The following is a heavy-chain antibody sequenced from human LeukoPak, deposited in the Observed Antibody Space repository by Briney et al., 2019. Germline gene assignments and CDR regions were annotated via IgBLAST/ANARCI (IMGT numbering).Heavy chain of an antibody. Sequence: PSETLSLTCTLSGGSLSRYYWSWIRQPPGKGLEYIGYIYKSGSTNYNPSLQSRVNISVDTSKKQFSLKLRPVTAADTPVYYCARLQLRDWFDHGGQGTLVTVSS. CDR1: GGSLSRYY. CDR3: ARLQLRDWFDH. J-gene: IGHJ5*02. CDR2: IYKSGST. V-gene: IGHV4-59*01. D-gene: IGHD6-13*01.